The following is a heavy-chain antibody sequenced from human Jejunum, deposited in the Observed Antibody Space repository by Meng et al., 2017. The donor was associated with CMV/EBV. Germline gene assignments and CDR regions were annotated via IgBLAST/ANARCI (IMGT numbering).Heavy chain of an antibody. D-gene: IGHD1-26*01. CDR3: ARHDPYSASGGAFHI. J-gene: IGHJ3*02. CDR1: FTVTTHL. Sequence: FTVTTHLRHWVRQAQGQGLEGRGIIRPSSGSTRYAQKVQGRFTMTRDKSTSTVYMEMSSLRSEDTAVYYCARHDPYSASGGAFHIWGQGTVVTVSS. V-gene: IGHV1-46*01. CDR2: IRPSSGST.